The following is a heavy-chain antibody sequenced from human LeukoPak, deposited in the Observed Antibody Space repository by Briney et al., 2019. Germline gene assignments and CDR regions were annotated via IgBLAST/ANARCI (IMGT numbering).Heavy chain of an antibody. CDR1: DLTVSGKY. CDR2: ISSGGDT. CDR3: VKNSGGGYCTSTSCHRDYYYYGLDV. J-gene: IGHJ6*02. Sequence: GGSLRLSCAVADLTVSGKYMSWVRQAPGRGLEWVSLISSGGDTYYADSMKGRFTISRDNSRNTLYLQMNSLRAGDTAVYYCVKNSGGGYCTSTSCHRDYYYYGLDVWGQGTTVIVSS. D-gene: IGHD2-2*02. V-gene: IGHV3-53*01.